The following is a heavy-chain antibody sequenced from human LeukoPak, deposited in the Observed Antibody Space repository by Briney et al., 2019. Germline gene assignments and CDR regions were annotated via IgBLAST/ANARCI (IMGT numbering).Heavy chain of an antibody. J-gene: IGHJ5*02. CDR2: INHSGST. D-gene: IGHD6-6*01. V-gene: IGHV4-34*01. Sequence: SETLSLTCAVYGGSFSGYYWSWIRQPPGKGLEWIGEINHSGSTNYNPSLKSRVTISVDTSKNQFSLKLSSVTAADTAVYYCAREQNSSAGSWGQGTLVTVSS. CDR1: GGSFSGYY. CDR3: AREQNSSAGS.